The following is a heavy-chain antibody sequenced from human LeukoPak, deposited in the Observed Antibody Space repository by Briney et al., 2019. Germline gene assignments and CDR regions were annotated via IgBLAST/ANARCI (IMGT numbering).Heavy chain of an antibody. V-gene: IGHV3-23*01. CDR3: AKAGGHYYDSSGPQFN. CDR2: ISGNGGST. CDR1: GFTFSSYA. D-gene: IGHD3-22*01. J-gene: IGHJ3*01. Sequence: GGSLRLSCAASGFTFSSYAMSWVRQAPGKGLEWVSAISGNGGSTYYADSVKGRFTISRDNSKNTLYLQMNSLRAEDTAVYYCAKAGGHYYDSSGPQFNWGQGTMVTVSS.